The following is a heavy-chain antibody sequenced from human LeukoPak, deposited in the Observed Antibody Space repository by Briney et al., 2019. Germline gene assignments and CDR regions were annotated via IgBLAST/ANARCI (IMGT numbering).Heavy chain of an antibody. D-gene: IGHD5-18*01. V-gene: IGHV3-66*01. CDR1: GFTVSSNY. CDR3: ARARGYSYANEFHLDY. Sequence: GGSLRLSCAASGFTVSSNYMSWVRQAPGKGLEWVSVIYSGGSTYYADSVKGRFTISRDNSKNTLYLQMNSLRAEDTAVYYCARARGYSYANEFHLDYWGQGTLVTVSS. CDR2: IYSGGST. J-gene: IGHJ4*02.